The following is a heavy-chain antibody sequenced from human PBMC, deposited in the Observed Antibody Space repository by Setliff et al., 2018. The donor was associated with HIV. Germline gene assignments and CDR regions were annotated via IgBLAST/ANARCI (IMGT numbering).Heavy chain of an antibody. CDR2: IIPILGVA. D-gene: IGHD3-3*01. CDR3: VRGVQSPPHYSYYYMDV. CDR1: RSTFNCHT. V-gene: IGHV1-69*02. Sequence: SVKVSCKASRSTFNCHTINWVRQAPGQGLDWMGRIIPILGVANYAQRFQGKVTITADKSTSTAYMELTSLRFDDTAMYYCVRGVQSPPHYSYYYMDVWGEGTMVTVSS. J-gene: IGHJ6*03.